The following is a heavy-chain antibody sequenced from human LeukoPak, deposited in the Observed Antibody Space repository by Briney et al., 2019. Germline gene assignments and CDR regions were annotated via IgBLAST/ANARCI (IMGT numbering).Heavy chain of an antibody. Sequence: PGGSLRLSCAASGFTFDDYAMHWVRQATGRGLEGVSGISWNSVSIAYADSVKGRFTISRDNAKNSLYLEMNSLRTDDTALYYCAKDIGSTSWYLGNWGQGTLVTVSS. CDR2: ISWNSVSI. D-gene: IGHD2-2*01. V-gene: IGHV3-9*01. CDR1: GFTFDDYA. J-gene: IGHJ4*02. CDR3: AKDIGSTSWYLGN.